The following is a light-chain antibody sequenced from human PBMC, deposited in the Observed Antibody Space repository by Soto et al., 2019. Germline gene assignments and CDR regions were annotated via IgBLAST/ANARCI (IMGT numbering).Light chain of an antibody. CDR1: QSVSSN. CDR2: GAS. Sequence: EIVMTQSPATLSVSPGERATLSCRASQSVSSNLAWYQQKPGQAPRLLIYGASTRATGIPARFSGRGSGTEFTLTICSLQSEDLAVYYCEQYNNWPPMAFGQGTKVEIK. J-gene: IGKJ1*01. CDR3: EQYNNWPPMA. V-gene: IGKV3-15*01.